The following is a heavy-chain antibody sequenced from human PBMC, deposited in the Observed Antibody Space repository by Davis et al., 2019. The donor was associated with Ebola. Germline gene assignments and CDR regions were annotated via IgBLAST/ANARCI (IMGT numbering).Heavy chain of an antibody. D-gene: IGHD3/OR15-3a*01. CDR1: GASISTGGYY. CDR2: MYYDGSA. V-gene: IGHV4-31*11. J-gene: IGHJ4*02. Sequence: MPSETLSLTCDVSGASISTGGYYWGWIRQFSGKGLEWIGYMYYDGSAFHNPPLKSRATISFDKSNNQFSLKLRSVTAPDTAVYYCARAEVGHASPFDCWGQGTLVTVSS. CDR3: ARAEVGHASPFDC.